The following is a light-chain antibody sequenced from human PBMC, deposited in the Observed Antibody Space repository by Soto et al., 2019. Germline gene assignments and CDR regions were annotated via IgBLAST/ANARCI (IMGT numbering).Light chain of an antibody. J-gene: IGKJ3*01. CDR1: QRISNY. V-gene: IGKV1-39*01. CDR2: AAY. CDR3: QQTYSTPLT. Sequence: IQMTQSPSSLSASVGDRVTITCRASQRISNYLNWYQQKPGKAPKLLIYAAYNLQNGVPSRFSGSGSGTDFTLTISNLQPEDFATYYCQQTYSTPLTFGPGTKVDI.